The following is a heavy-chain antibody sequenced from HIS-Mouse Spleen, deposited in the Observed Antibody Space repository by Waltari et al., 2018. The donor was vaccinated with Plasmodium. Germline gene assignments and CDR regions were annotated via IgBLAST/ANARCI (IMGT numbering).Heavy chain of an antibody. CDR2: IKQDGSEK. Sequence: EVQLVESGGGLVQPGGSLRLSCAASGFTFSSYWMSWVRQAPGKGLEWVANIKQDGSEKYYVDSVKGRFTISRDNAKNSLYLQMNSLRAEDTAVYYCARDMDSSGWYYYYYGMDVWGQGTTVTVSS. V-gene: IGHV3-7*01. J-gene: IGHJ6*02. CDR3: ARDMDSSGWYYYYYGMDV. D-gene: IGHD6-19*01. CDR1: GFTFSSYW.